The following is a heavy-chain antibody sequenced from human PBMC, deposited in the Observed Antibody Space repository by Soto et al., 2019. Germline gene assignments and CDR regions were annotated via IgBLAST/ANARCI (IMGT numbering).Heavy chain of an antibody. V-gene: IGHV3-30*03. CDR2: ISYDGSNK. Sequence: GGSLRLSCAASGFTFSSYGMHWVRQAPGKGLEWVAVISYDGSNKYYADSVKGRFTVSRDNSKNTLYLQMNSLRAEDTAVYFCATYSGKYQGSSDYWGQGTLVTVSS. J-gene: IGHJ4*02. D-gene: IGHD1-26*01. CDR3: ATYSGKYQGSSDY. CDR1: GFTFSSYG.